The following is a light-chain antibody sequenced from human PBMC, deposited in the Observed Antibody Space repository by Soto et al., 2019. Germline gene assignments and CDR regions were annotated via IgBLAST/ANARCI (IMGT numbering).Light chain of an antibody. J-gene: IGKJ2*01. CDR3: QQYNSCPET. V-gene: IGKV1-5*03. CDR1: QTVVRW. Sequence: DVVMTQSPSTLSASLGDTVTITCRASQTVVRWLAWYHQKPGRPPKLLIYMASILESGVPSRFSGRGSGTEFTLTISGLQPDELEAYYCQQYNSCPETFGEGTKVDI. CDR2: MAS.